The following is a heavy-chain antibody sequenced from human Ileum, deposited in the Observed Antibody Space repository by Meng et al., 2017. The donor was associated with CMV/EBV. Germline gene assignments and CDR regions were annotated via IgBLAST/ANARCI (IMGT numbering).Heavy chain of an antibody. J-gene: IGHJ4*02. CDR2: ISSSSSYI. D-gene: IGHD3-10*01. CDR1: GFTFSTYS. CDR3: ARHSYYYGSGSQYFDH. Sequence: GESLKISCAASGFTFSTYSISWVRQAPGKGLEWVSSISSSSSYIYYADSVKGRFTISRDNAKNSLLLQMNSLRADDTAVYYCARHSYYYGSGSQYFDHWGQGTLVTVSS. V-gene: IGHV3-21*01.